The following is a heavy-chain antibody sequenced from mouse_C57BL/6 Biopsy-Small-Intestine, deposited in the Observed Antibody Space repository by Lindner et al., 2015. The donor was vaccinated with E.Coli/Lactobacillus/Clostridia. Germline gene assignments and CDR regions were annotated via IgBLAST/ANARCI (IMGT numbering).Heavy chain of an antibody. CDR2: INPNNGDT. CDR3: ARAALPSSMVRGLIAWFDP. D-gene: IGHD2-10*02. V-gene: IGHV1-84*02. Sequence: SVKVSCKASGYTFTDYYIHWVRQAPGQGPEWMGWINPNNGDTEFSHQFRGRLTMTRDTSMNTVYMELRRLTSDDTAEYYCARAALPSSMVRGLIAWFDPWGHGTQVTVSS. J-gene: IGHJ4*01. CDR1: GYTFTDYY.